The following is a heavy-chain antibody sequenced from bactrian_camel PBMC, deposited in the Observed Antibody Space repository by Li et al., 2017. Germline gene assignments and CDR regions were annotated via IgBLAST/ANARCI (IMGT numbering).Heavy chain of an antibody. D-gene: IGHD5*01. CDR2: IDSDGGI. V-gene: IGHV3S55*01. Sequence: HVQLVESGGGSVQAGGSLRLSCRYSGHTLTYSCMGWFRQAPGKEREGVARIDSDGGISVADSVNSRFTIFRDNDKNTLYLQMNSLKPEDTAMYYCAAEGWPPRGGTSCLGGGSPSFTYWGQGTQVTVS. CDR1: GHTLTYSC. CDR3: AAEGWPPRGGTSCLGGGSPSFTY. J-gene: IGHJ4*01.